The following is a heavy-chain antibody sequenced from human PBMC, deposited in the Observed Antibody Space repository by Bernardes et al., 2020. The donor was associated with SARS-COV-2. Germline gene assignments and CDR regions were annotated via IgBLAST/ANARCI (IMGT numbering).Heavy chain of an antibody. J-gene: IGHJ5*02. CDR3: ATAPPVLHPHWFDP. D-gene: IGHD1-1*01. CDR1: GYTLTALS. V-gene: IGHV1-24*01. Sequence: ASLKVSCKVSGYTLTALSMHWVRQAPGKGLEWMGGFDPEDGETIYAQKFQGRVTMTEDTSTDTAYMELSSLRSEDTAVYYCATAPPVLHPHWFDPWGQGTLVTVSA. CDR2: FDPEDGET.